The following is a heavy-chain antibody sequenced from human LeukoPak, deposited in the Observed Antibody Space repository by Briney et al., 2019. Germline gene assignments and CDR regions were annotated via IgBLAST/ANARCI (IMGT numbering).Heavy chain of an antibody. CDR1: GASISSYY. CDR3: ARSGRYYESSGYYYVAY. Sequence: SEALSLTCTVSGASISSYYWSWIRQPPGKGLEWIGHIYNSGSTNYNPSLKSRVTISVDTSKNQFSLKLSSVTAADTAVYYCARSGRYYESSGYYYVAYWGQGTLVTVSS. V-gene: IGHV4-59*08. D-gene: IGHD3-22*01. J-gene: IGHJ4*02. CDR2: IYNSGST.